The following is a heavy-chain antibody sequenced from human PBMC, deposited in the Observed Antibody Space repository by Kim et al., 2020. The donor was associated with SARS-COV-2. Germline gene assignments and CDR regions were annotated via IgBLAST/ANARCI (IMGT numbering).Heavy chain of an antibody. D-gene: IGHD1-26*01. V-gene: IGHV4-31*03. Sequence: SETLSLTCTVSGGSISSGGYYWSWIRQHPGKGLEWIGYIYYSGSTYYNPSLKSRVTISVDTSKNQFSLKLSSVTAADTAVYYCARARLGGSYSEVYYFDYWGQGTLVTVSS. J-gene: IGHJ4*02. CDR2: IYYSGST. CDR3: ARARLGGSYSEVYYFDY. CDR1: GGSISSGGYY.